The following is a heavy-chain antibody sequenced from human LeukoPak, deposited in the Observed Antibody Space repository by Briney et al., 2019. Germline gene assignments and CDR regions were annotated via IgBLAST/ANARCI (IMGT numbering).Heavy chain of an antibody. CDR1: GFTVSSNY. Sequence: GGSLRLSCAASGFTVSSNYMSWVRQAPGKGLEWVSVIYSGGSTYYADSVKGRFTISRDNSKNTLYLQMNSLRAEDTAVYYCARDGSGWETFDYWGQGTLVTVSS. J-gene: IGHJ4*02. V-gene: IGHV3-66*01. D-gene: IGHD3-10*01. CDR3: ARDGSGWETFDY. CDR2: IYSGGST.